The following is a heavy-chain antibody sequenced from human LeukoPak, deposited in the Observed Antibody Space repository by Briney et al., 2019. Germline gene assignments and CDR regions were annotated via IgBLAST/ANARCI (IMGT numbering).Heavy chain of an antibody. J-gene: IGHJ4*02. V-gene: IGHV1-69*01. CDR3: AERVLGYSNLIFDY. Sequence: SSVKVSCKASGGTFSSYAISWVRQAPGQGLEWMGGIIPIFGTANYAQKFQGRVAITADESTSTAYMELSSLRSEDTAVYYCAERVLGYSNLIFDYWGQGTLVTVSS. CDR2: IIPIFGTA. CDR1: GGTFSSYA. D-gene: IGHD5-18*01.